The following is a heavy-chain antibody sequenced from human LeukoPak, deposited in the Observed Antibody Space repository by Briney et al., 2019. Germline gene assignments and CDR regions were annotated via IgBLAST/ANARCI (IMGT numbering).Heavy chain of an antibody. CDR1: GYSISSGYY. CDR3: ARRYPGIAVAGSNWFDP. Sequence: SETLSLTCAVSGYSISSGYYWGWIRQPPGKGLEWIGSIYHSGSTYYNPSLKSRVTISVDTSKNQFSLKLSSVTAADTAVYYCARRYPGIAVAGSNWFDPWGQGTLVTVSS. D-gene: IGHD6-19*01. J-gene: IGHJ5*02. V-gene: IGHV4-38-2*01. CDR2: IYHSGST.